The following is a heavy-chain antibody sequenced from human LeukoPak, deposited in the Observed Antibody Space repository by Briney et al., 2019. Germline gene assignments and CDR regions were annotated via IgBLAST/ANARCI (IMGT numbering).Heavy chain of an antibody. Sequence: GGSLRLSCAASGFTFSSYWMNWLRQAPGKGLEWVANVKQDGSEKYYVDSVKGRFPISRDNAKNSLYLQMNSLRAEDTAVYYCAKEGDYPILTYDSWGQGALVTVSS. CDR3: AKEGDYPILTYDS. D-gene: IGHD2-21*01. CDR2: VKQDGSEK. CDR1: GFTFSSYW. J-gene: IGHJ5*01. V-gene: IGHV3-7*01.